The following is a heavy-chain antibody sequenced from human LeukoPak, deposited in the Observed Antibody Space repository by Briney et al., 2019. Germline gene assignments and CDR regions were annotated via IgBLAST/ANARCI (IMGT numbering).Heavy chain of an antibody. CDR2: IYSSGST. CDR3: ARGSNWAFDY. V-gene: IGHV4-4*07. J-gene: IGHJ4*02. CDR1: GGSISSYY. D-gene: IGHD6-13*01. Sequence: SETLSLTCTVSGGSISSYYWSWIRQPAGKGLEWIGRIYSSGSTNYNPSLKGRVTISVDKSKNQFSLKLSSVTAADTAVYYCARGSNWAFDYWGQGILVTVSS.